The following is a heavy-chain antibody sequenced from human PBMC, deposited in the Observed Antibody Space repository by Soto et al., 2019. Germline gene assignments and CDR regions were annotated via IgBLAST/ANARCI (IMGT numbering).Heavy chain of an antibody. Sequence: PGGSLRLSCAASGFTISKYWMSWVRQAPGKGLEWVANIKQDGSERYSVDSVKGRFTISIDNAKNSLYLQMNSLRAEDTAVYYCAKGRVTTPVGYFDYWGQGTLVTVSS. CDR1: GFTISKYW. CDR3: AKGRVTTPVGYFDY. D-gene: IGHD2-21*02. CDR2: IKQDGSER. J-gene: IGHJ4*02. V-gene: IGHV3-7*01.